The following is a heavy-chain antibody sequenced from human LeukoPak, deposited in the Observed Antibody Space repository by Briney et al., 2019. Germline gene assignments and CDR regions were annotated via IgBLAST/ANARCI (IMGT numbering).Heavy chain of an antibody. Sequence: SETLSLTCTVSGDSISNNRYYWGWVRQSPGKGLEWISYIYHSGTTSYNPSLKSRVTISVDTSKSQFFLKVTSVTAADTAVYYCASLPWIQIWNHYWGQGTLVTVSS. CDR2: IYHSGTT. CDR3: ASLPWIQIWNHY. D-gene: IGHD5-18*01. V-gene: IGHV4-39*01. J-gene: IGHJ4*02. CDR1: GDSISNNRYY.